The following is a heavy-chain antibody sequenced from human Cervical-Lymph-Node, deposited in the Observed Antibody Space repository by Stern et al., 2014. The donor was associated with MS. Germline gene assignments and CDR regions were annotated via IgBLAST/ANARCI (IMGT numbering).Heavy chain of an antibody. D-gene: IGHD2-2*01. CDR3: ARDSSSSWPLYGMDV. V-gene: IGHV1-18*01. CDR2: ISAYNGNP. Sequence: QLVESGAEVKKPGASVTVSCKASGYTFTSYGVNWVRLAPGQGLEWVGWISAYNGNPDYAQQFQGRVTVTTDTSTTTVYMELRSLRSDDTAFYYCARDSSSSWPLYGMDVWGQGTTVTVSS. CDR1: GYTFTSYG. J-gene: IGHJ6*02.